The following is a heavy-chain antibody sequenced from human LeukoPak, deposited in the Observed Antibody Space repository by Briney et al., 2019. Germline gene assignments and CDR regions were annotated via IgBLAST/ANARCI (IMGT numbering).Heavy chain of an antibody. V-gene: IGHV3-48*03. CDR3: AKELNCPSDCLFFDY. D-gene: IGHD2-21*02. CDR2: ISRSATTI. CDR1: GFTFSSYE. J-gene: IGHJ4*02. Sequence: GGSLRLSCAASGFTFSSYEMNWVRQAPGKGLEWVSSISRSATTIYYADSVKGRFTISRDNSRNSVSLQMNSLRTEDTALYHCAKELNCPSDCLFFDYWGQGTLVTVSS.